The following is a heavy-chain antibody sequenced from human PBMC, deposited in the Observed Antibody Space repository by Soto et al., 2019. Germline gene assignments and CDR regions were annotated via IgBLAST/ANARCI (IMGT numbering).Heavy chain of an antibody. CDR2: IYYSGST. Sequence: QVQLQESGPGLVKPSQTLSLTCTVSGGSISSGGYYWSWIRQHPGKGLEWIGYIYYSGSTYYNPSLKGRVTMSVDTSKMQCSRKLSSVTAADTAVYYCARWPQLEPRFDYWGQGTLVTVSS. D-gene: IGHD1-1*01. J-gene: IGHJ4*02. CDR3: ARWPQLEPRFDY. CDR1: GGSISSGGYY. V-gene: IGHV4-31*03.